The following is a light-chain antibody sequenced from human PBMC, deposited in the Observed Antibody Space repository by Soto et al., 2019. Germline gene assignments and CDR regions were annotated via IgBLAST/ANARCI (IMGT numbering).Light chain of an antibody. J-gene: IGLJ3*02. CDR3: SSYTSSSTPNWV. CDR1: SSDVGGYNY. CDR2: DVS. Sequence: HSALTQPASVSGSPGQSITISCTGTSSDVGGYNYVSWYQQHPGKAPKLMIYDVSNRPSGVSNRFSGSKSGNTASLTISGLQAEDEADYYCSSYTSSSTPNWVFGGGTQLTVL. V-gene: IGLV2-14*01.